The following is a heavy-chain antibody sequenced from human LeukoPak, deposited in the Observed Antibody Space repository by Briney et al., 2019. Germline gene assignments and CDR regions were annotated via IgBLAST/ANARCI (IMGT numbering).Heavy chain of an antibody. CDR3: ARVGGIAAAALFDG. CDR1: GDSCTNYW. CDR2: IYHGDSDT. J-gene: IGHJ4*02. Sequence: GESPKTSRKSSGDSCTNYWNGWGRQMSGKGLEWMGIIYHGDSDTRYSPSLQRHVTIPAHNPIRTAYLQWSSLKASDTGMDYCARVGGIAAAALFDGWGERTLVTL. D-gene: IGHD6-13*01. V-gene: IGHV5-51*04.